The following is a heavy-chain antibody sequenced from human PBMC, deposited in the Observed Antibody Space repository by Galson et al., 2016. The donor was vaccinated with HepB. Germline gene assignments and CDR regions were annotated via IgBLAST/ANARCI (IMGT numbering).Heavy chain of an antibody. Sequence: SLRLSCAASGFTFSDYAFHWVRQAPGKGLEWVAVITFDGNGQYYADSVKGRFTISRDNSKNTLYLQMNSLRSEDTAVYFCARTRGYSGYERGPWGQGTLVTVSS. J-gene: IGHJ5*02. CDR2: ITFDGNGQ. CDR1: GFTFSDYA. D-gene: IGHD5-12*01. V-gene: IGHV3-30-3*01. CDR3: ARTRGYSGYERGP.